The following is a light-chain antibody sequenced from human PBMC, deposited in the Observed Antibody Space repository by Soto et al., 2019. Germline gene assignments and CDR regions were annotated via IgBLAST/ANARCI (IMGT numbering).Light chain of an antibody. CDR3: LQYYGPSPHT. Sequence: DIVMTQSPDSLAVSLGERATINCKSSQSLFYTPYKTDYIAWYQEKPGQPPRLLISWASARASGVPERFSGSGSGTDFTLTISSLQAEDVAVYYCLQYYGPSPHTFGQGTKLEIK. CDR2: WAS. J-gene: IGKJ2*01. V-gene: IGKV4-1*01. CDR1: QSLFYTPYKTDY.